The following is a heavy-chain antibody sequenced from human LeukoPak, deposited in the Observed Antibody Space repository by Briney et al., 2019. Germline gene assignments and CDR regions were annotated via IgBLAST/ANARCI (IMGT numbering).Heavy chain of an antibody. V-gene: IGHV3-30*02. Sequence: GGSLRLSCAASGFTFSDFGMHWVRQAPGKGLEWIAFIRFDGSNHYHVDSVEGRFTISRDNAKNTLYVQMNSLRDEDTAVYYCSKDFERRTWGVSWFDTWGQGTLVTVSS. CDR3: SKDFERRTWGVSWFDT. D-gene: IGHD3-10*01. J-gene: IGHJ5*02. CDR2: IRFDGSNH. CDR1: GFTFSDFG.